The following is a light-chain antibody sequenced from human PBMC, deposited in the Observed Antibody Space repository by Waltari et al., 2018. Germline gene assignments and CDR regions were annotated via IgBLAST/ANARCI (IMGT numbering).Light chain of an antibody. CDR2: EVS. CDR3: SSYAGGNNLV. J-gene: IGLJ3*02. V-gene: IGLV2-8*01. CDR1: SSDVGGHNY. Sequence: QSALTQPPSASGSPGQSVAISCTGPSSDVGGHNYVSWYQQHPGKAPKAMIYEVSKRPSGAPDRFSGAQSGNTASLTVSGLQTDDEADYYCSSYAGGNNLVFGGGTKL.